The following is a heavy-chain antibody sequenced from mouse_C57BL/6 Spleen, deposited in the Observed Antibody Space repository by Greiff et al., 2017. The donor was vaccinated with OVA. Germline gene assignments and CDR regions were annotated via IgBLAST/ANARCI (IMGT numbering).Heavy chain of an antibody. CDR1: GYTFTSYW. CDR2: IDPSDSYT. Sequence: VQLQQPGAELVKPGASVKLSCKASGYTFTSYWMQWVKQRPGQGLEWIGEIDPSDSYTNYNQKFKGKATLTVATSSSTAYMQLSSLTSEDSAVYYCARSITTVVAPAYWGQGTLVTVSA. CDR3: ARSITTVVAPAY. D-gene: IGHD1-1*01. V-gene: IGHV1-50*01. J-gene: IGHJ3*01.